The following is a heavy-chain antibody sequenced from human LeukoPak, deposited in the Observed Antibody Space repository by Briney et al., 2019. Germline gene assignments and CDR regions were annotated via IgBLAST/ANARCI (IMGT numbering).Heavy chain of an antibody. CDR1: GFTFSNYA. V-gene: IGHV3-30-3*01. D-gene: IGHD2-21*02. CDR2: ISYDGSNK. J-gene: IGHJ4*02. CDR3: ARDSDFVVVTAIGYFDY. Sequence: GGSLRLSWAASGFTFSNYAMHWVRQAPGKGLEWVAVISYDGSNKYYADSVKGRFTISRDNSKNTLYLQMNSLRAEDTAVYYCARDSDFVVVTAIGYFDYWGQGTLVTVSS.